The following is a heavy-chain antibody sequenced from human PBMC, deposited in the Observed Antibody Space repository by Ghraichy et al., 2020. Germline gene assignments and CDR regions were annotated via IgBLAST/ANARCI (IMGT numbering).Heavy chain of an antibody. CDR3: AKDLEYGQWLVIGHFDY. Sequence: GGSLRLSCAASGFTFSSYAMSWVRQAPGKGLEWVSAISGSGGSTYYADSVKGRFTISRDNSKNTLYLQMNSLRAEDTAVYYCAKDLEYGQWLVIGHFDYWRQGTLITVSS. CDR1: GFTFSSYA. V-gene: IGHV3-23*01. J-gene: IGHJ4*02. CDR2: ISGSGGST. D-gene: IGHD6-19*01.